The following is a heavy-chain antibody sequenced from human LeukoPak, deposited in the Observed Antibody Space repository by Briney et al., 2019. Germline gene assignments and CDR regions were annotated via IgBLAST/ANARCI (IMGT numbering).Heavy chain of an antibody. CDR1: GGSISSGGYY. D-gene: IGHD3-10*01. J-gene: IGHJ5*02. Sequence: SETLSLTCTVSGGSISSGGYYWSWIRQHPGKGLEWIGYIYYSGSTYYNPSLKSRVTISVDTSKNQFSLKLSSMTAADTAVYYCARGPMVRGVYYFDPWGQGTLVTVSS. CDR2: IYYSGST. CDR3: ARGPMVRGVYYFDP. V-gene: IGHV4-31*03.